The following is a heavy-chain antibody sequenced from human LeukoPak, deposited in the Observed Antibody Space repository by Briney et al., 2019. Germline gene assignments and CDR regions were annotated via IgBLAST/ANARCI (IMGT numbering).Heavy chain of an antibody. CDR3: ATVKQDNYYDSSGYFDY. J-gene: IGHJ4*02. V-gene: IGHV1-24*01. CDR2: FDPEDGET. CDR1: GYTLTELS. Sequence: GASVKVSCKVSGYTLTELSMHWVRQAPGKGLEWMGGFDPEDGETIYAQKFQGRVTMTEDTSTDTAYMELSSLRSEDTAVYYCATVKQDNYYDSSGYFDYWGQGTLVTVSS. D-gene: IGHD3-22*01.